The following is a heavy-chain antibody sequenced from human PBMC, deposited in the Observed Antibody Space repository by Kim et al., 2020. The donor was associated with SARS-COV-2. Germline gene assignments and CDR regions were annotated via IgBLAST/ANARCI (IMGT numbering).Heavy chain of an antibody. CDR1: GFTFRSYS. CDR2: ISSSTSYI. CDR3: ARVASCGSTTCYDALDI. V-gene: IGHV3-21*01. D-gene: IGHD2-2*01. J-gene: IGHJ3*02. Sequence: GGSLRLSCEASGFTFRSYSWNWVRQAPGKGLEWVSSISSSTSYIYYADSVKGRFTISKDNAKNSVYLQMNSLRAEDTAIYYCARVASCGSTTCYDALDIWGQGTTVTVSS.